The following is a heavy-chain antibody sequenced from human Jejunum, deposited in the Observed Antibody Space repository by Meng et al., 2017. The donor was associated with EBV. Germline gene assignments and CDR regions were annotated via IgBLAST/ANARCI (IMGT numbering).Heavy chain of an antibody. Sequence: EGQPVGSGGGFVQPVGSLRLSCAASGFTFSSHTMSWVRQAPGKGLEWVSAITGSGGSTYYTDSVKGRFTISRDNSKNTLYLQMNSLRAEDTAVYYCAKLTRAWGQGTLVTVSS. J-gene: IGHJ5*02. CDR1: GFTFSSHT. V-gene: IGHV3-23*04. CDR2: ITGSGGST. CDR3: AKLTRA.